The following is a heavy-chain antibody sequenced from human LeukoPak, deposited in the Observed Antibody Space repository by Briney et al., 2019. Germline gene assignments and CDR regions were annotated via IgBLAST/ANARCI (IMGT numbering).Heavy chain of an antibody. J-gene: IGHJ4*02. Sequence: PSGTLSLTCTVSGGSVTSYYWSWIRQSPGKGLEWIGYIFYSGSTNYNPSLKSRVTISIDTSRNQFSLKLSSVTAADTAVYYCARRSNTLAGGSFDYWGQGTLVTVSS. V-gene: IGHV4-59*02. CDR1: GGSVTSYY. CDR3: ARRSNTLAGGSFDY. CDR2: IFYSGST. D-gene: IGHD2/OR15-2a*01.